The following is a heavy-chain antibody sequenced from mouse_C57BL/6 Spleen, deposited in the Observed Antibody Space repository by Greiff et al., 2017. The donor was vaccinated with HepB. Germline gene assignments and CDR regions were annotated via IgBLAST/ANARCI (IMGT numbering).Heavy chain of an antibody. CDR1: GYTFTDYN. V-gene: IGHV1-22*01. D-gene: IGHD2-1*01. CDR3: ARGMGYGNYEYFDV. Sequence: VQLQQSGPELVKPGASVKMSCKASGYTFTDYNMHWVKQSHGKSLEWIGYINPNNGGTSYNQKFKGKATLTVNKSSSTAYMELRSLTSEDSAVYYCARGMGYGNYEYFDVWGTGTTVTVSS. J-gene: IGHJ1*03. CDR2: INPNNGGT.